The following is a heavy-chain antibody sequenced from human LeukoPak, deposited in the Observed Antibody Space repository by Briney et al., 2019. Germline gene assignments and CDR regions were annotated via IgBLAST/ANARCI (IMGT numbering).Heavy chain of an antibody. CDR1: GYTLTELS. Sequence: ASVKVSCKVSGYTLTELSMRWVRQAPGKGLEWMGGFDPEDGETIYAQKFQGRVTMTEDTSTDTAYMELSSLRSEDTAVYYCATIMVVTGTFDAFDIWGQGTMVTVSS. CDR3: ATIMVVTGTFDAFDI. CDR2: FDPEDGET. V-gene: IGHV1-24*01. D-gene: IGHD4-23*01. J-gene: IGHJ3*02.